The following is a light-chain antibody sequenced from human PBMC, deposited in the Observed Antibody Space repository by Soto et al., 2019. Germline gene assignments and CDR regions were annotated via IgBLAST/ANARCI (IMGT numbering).Light chain of an antibody. CDR3: QQSYTTVRS. J-gene: IGKJ4*01. V-gene: IGKV1-39*01. Sequence: DIQMTQSPSSLSASVGDRVTISCRASQSISNFLNWYQQKPGKAPQLLIYAASRLQSGVPPRFSGSGAGTDFILTISSLQPEDFATYFCQQSYTTVRSFGGGTKVE. CDR1: QSISNF. CDR2: AAS.